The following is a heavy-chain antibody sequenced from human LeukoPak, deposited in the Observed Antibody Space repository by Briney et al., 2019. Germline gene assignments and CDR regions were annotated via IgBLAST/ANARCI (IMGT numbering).Heavy chain of an antibody. V-gene: IGHV3-21*01. CDR3: ARDKWEYCSGGSCYPDY. D-gene: IGHD2-15*01. CDR1: GFTFSSYS. Sequence: GGSLRLSCAASGFTFSSYSMNWGRQAPGKGLEWVSSISSSSSYIYYADSAKGRFTISRDNAKNSLYLQMNSLRAEDTAVYYCARDKWEYCSGGSCYPDYWGQGTLVTVSS. CDR2: ISSSSSYI. J-gene: IGHJ4*02.